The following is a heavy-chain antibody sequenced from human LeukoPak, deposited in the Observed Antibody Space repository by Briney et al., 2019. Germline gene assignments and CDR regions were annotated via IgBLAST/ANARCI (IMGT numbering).Heavy chain of an antibody. CDR1: GYTFTSYH. J-gene: IGHJ4*02. CDR2: INPGGGTT. Sequence: ASVKVSCKASGYTFTSYHMHWVRQAPGQGLEWMGIINPGGGTTIYAQNFQGRVTMTRDTSTSTVYMELSSLRSEDTAVYYCARSPGFYGSGSYTVDYWGQGTLVTVFS. V-gene: IGHV1-46*01. CDR3: ARSPGFYGSGSYTVDY. D-gene: IGHD3-10*01.